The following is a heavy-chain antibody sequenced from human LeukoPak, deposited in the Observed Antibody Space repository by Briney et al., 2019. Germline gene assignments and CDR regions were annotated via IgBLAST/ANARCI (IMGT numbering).Heavy chain of an antibody. V-gene: IGHV3-21*01. CDR1: GFTFITYT. J-gene: IGHJ5*02. CDR3: ASLGSGGHFDP. D-gene: IGHD3-10*01. Sequence: GGSLRLSCAASGFTFITYTMDWVRQAPGKGLEWVSSISSSRDYIYYADSVKGRFTISRDNAKNSLYLQMNSLRAEDTAVYYCASLGSGGHFDPWGQGTLVTVSS. CDR2: ISSSRDYI.